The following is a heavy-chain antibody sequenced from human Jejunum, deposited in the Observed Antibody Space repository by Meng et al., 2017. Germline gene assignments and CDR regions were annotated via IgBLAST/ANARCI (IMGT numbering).Heavy chain of an antibody. CDR3: ARHEVDFDN. D-gene: IGHD1-26*01. CDR1: GGSISGYF. V-gene: IGHV4-34*02. CDR2: FTRGGTT. Sequence: QLQQWGAGLLKPSETLVLTCAVYGGSISGYFWSWIRQAPGEGLEWVGEFTRGGTTNYNPSLKSRVTISADTSKNQFSLTLSSVSAADTAVYYCARHEVDFDNWGQGTLVTVSS. J-gene: IGHJ4*02.